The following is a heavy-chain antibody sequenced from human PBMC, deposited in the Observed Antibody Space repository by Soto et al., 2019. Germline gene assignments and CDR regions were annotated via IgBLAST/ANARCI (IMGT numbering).Heavy chain of an antibody. CDR1: GYTFTTYG. Sequence: ASVKVSCKASGYTFTTYGISWVRQAPGQGLEWMGWISAYNGNTKYAQKFQDRVTMTTDSSTDTAYMELRSLRPDDTAVYYCARDLIAVRPGWFDPWGQGTLVTVSS. V-gene: IGHV1-18*01. CDR3: ARDLIAVRPGWFDP. J-gene: IGHJ5*02. CDR2: ISAYNGNT. D-gene: IGHD6-6*01.